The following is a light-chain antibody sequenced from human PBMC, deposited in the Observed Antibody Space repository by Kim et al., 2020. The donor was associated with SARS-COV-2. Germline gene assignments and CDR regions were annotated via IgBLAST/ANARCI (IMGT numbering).Light chain of an antibody. J-gene: IGKJ1*01. CDR1: QSVSSN. CDR2: GAS. Sequence: EIVMTQSPATLSVSPGERATLSCRASQSVSSNLAWYQQKPGQAPRLLIYGASTRATGIPARFSGSGSGTEFTLTISSLQSEDFAVYYCQHYNKWPPWTFGQGTKVDIK. V-gene: IGKV3-15*01. CDR3: QHYNKWPPWT.